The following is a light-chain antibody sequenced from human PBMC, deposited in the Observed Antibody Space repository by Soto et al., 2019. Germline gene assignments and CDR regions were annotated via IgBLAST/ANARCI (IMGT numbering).Light chain of an antibody. CDR2: EVS. Sequence: QSALTQPASVSGSPGQSITISCTGASSDVGGYNYVSWYQQHPGKAPKLIIYEVSNRPSGVSNRFSGSKSGNTASLTISGLRAEDEADYYCNSYTTTSSWVFGGGTKLTVL. CDR3: NSYTTTSSWV. V-gene: IGLV2-14*01. J-gene: IGLJ3*02. CDR1: SSDVGGYNY.